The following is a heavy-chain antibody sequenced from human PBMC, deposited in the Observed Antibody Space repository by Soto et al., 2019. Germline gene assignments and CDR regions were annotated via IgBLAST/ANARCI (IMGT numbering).Heavy chain of an antibody. CDR2: ISGSGNYT. CDR1: GFTFSTYS. J-gene: IGHJ4*02. Sequence: PGGSLRLSCAASGFTFSTYSMNWVRQAPGKGLEWVPSISGSGNYTHYADFLRGRFTISGDNAKTSLYLQMNSLRAEDTAVYYCAREGINNYNEYYFDSWGQGTVVTVSS. D-gene: IGHD4-4*01. CDR3: AREGINNYNEYYFDS. V-gene: IGHV3-21*01.